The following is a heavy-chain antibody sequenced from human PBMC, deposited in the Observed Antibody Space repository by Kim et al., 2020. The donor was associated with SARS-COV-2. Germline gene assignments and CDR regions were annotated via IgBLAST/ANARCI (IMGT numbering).Heavy chain of an antibody. CDR1: GGSFSGYY. CDR2: INHSGST. D-gene: IGHD6-13*01. CDR3: ARGAAAAVYYYYGMDV. J-gene: IGHJ6*02. V-gene: IGHV4-34*01. Sequence: SETLSLTCAVYGGSFSGYYWSWIRQPPGKGLEWIGEINHSGSTNYNPSLKSRVTISVDTSKNQFSLKLSSVTAADTAVYYCARGAAAAVYYYYGMDVWGQGTTVTVS.